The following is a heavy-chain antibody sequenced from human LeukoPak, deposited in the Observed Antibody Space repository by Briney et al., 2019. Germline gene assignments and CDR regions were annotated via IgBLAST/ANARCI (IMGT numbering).Heavy chain of an antibody. CDR3: AKDRLYCSSTSCRSFDY. CDR1: GLTFSSYA. J-gene: IGHJ4*02. V-gene: IGHV3-23*01. Sequence: GGSLRLSCAASGLTFSSYAMSWVRQAPGKGLEWVSAISGSGGSTYYADSAKGRFTISRDNSKNTLYLQMNSLRAEDTAVYYCAKDRLYCSSTSCRSFDYWGQGTLVTVSS. CDR2: ISGSGGST. D-gene: IGHD2-2*01.